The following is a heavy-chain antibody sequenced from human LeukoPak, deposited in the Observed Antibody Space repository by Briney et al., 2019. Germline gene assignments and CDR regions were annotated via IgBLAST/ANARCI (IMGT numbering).Heavy chain of an antibody. CDR1: RYSISSGYY. CDR2: IYHSEIT. CDR3: ARSYDRTGHNSPFDY. Sequence: SETLSLTCTVSRYSISSGYYWGWIRQPPGKGPEWIGSIYHSEITHYNPSLKSRVTISVDTTTNQFSLKLRSVTAADTAVYYCARSYDRTGHNSPFDYWGQGTLVTVSS. D-gene: IGHD3-22*01. J-gene: IGHJ4*02. V-gene: IGHV4-38-2*02.